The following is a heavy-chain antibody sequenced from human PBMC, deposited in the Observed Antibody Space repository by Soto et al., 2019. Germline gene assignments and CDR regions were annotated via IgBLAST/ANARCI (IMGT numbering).Heavy chain of an antibody. J-gene: IGHJ6*02. D-gene: IGHD2-15*01. Sequence: QVTLKESGPVLVKPTETLTLTCTVSGFSLSDADVGVAWIRQPPGKALEWLAHILSNDEEVFSSSLRTRLTISKDTSRSQVVLTMSNMEPVDTATYYCARIRGYCSGGSCYFYYFVMDVWGQGTTVTVS. CDR1: GFSLSDADVG. CDR3: ARIRGYCSGGSCYFYYFVMDV. CDR2: ILSNDEE. V-gene: IGHV2-26*01.